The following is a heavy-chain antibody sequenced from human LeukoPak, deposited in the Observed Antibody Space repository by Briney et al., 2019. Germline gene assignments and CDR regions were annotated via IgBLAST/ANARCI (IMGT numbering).Heavy chain of an antibody. D-gene: IGHD3-10*01. CDR1: GYTFTSYG. V-gene: IGHV1-18*01. Sequence: ASVKVSCKASGYTFTSYGISWVRQAPGQGLEWMGWISAYNGNTNYAQKLQGRVTITTDTPTSTAYMELRSLRSDDTAVYYCARGAEWFGEPPAYNWFDPWGQGTLVTVSS. J-gene: IGHJ5*02. CDR3: ARGAEWFGEPPAYNWFDP. CDR2: ISAYNGNT.